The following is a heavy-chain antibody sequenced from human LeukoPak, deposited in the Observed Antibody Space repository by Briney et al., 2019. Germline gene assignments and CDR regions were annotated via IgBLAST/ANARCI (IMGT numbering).Heavy chain of an antibody. V-gene: IGHV4-34*01. D-gene: IGHD2-15*01. J-gene: IGHJ3*02. CDR2: INHSGST. CDR1: GGSFSGYY. CDR3: ARVLGGSPPYDAFDI. Sequence: SETLSLTCAVYGGSFSGYYWSWIRQPPEKGLEWIGEINHSGSTNYNPSLKSRVTISVDTSKKQFSLKLSSVTAADTAVYYFARVLGGSPPYDAFDIWGQGTMVTVSS.